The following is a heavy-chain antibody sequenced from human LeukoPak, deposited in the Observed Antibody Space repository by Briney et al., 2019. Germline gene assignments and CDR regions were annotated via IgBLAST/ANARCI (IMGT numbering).Heavy chain of an antibody. CDR3: ARDRGYNYGYSDY. J-gene: IGHJ4*02. Sequence: GGSLRLSCAASGFTFSSYAMSWVRQAPGKGLEWVSAISGSGGSTYYADSVKGRFTISRDNAKNSLYLQMNSLRAEDTAVYYCARDRGYNYGYSDYWGQGTLVTVSS. V-gene: IGHV3-23*01. D-gene: IGHD5-18*01. CDR1: GFTFSSYA. CDR2: ISGSGGST.